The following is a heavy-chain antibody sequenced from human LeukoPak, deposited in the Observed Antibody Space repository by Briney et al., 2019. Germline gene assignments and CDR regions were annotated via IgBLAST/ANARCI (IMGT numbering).Heavy chain of an antibody. V-gene: IGHV3-23*01. J-gene: IGHJ3*02. CDR2: ISERGGST. Sequence: GGSLRLSCVVSGITLSNYGMSWVRQAPGKGLEWVSGISERGGSTNYADSVKGRFIISRDTSKNTVYLQMNSLRVEDTAVYYCAKVLGYCSSTSCYTGAFDIWGQGTMVTVSS. D-gene: IGHD2-2*02. CDR3: AKVLGYCSSTSCYTGAFDI. CDR1: GITLSNYG.